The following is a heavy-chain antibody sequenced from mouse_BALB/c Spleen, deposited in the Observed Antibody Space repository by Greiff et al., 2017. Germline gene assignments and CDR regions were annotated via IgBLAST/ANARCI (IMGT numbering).Heavy chain of an antibody. CDR1: GFTFTDYY. Sequence: EVKLVESGGGLVQPGGSLRLSCATSGFTFTDYYMSWVRQPPGKALEWLGFIRNKANGYTTEYSASVKGRFTISRDNSQSILYLQMNTLRAEDSATYYCARDYYGYVGTWFAYWGQGTLVTVSA. CDR3: ARDYYGYVGTWFAY. CDR2: IRNKANGYTT. V-gene: IGHV7-3*02. D-gene: IGHD1-2*01. J-gene: IGHJ3*01.